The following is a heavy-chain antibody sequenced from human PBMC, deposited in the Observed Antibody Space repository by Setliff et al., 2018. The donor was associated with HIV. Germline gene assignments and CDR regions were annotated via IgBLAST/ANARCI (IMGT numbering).Heavy chain of an antibody. CDR3: AKRASYSFQI. J-gene: IGHJ3*02. V-gene: IGHV4-59*08. CDR2: IYYSGST. D-gene: IGHD2-21*01. CDR1: GGSISSHY. Sequence: KPSETLSLTCTVSGGSISSHYWSWIRQPPGKGLEWIGYIYYSGSTNYNPSLKSRVTISVDTSKNQFSLKLSSVTAADTAVYYCAKRASYSFQIWGRGTMVTVSS.